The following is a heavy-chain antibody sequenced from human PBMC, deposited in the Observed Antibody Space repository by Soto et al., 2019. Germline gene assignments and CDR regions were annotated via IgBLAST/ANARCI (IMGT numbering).Heavy chain of an antibody. CDR3: ARGHKYRYSGSYYFGY. CDR1: GGSFSGYY. D-gene: IGHD1-26*01. Sequence: SETLSLTCAVYGGSFSGYYWSWIRQPPGKGLEWIGEINHSGSTNYNPSLKSRVTISVDTSKNQFSLKLSSVTAADTAVSYCARGHKYRYSGSYYFGYWGQGTLVTVSS. CDR2: INHSGST. J-gene: IGHJ4*02. V-gene: IGHV4-34*01.